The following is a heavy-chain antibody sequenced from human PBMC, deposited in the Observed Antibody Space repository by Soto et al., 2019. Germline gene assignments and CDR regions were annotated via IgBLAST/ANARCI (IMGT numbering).Heavy chain of an antibody. V-gene: IGHV3-30-3*01. CDR2: ISYDGSNK. CDR1: GFTLSSYA. D-gene: IGHD6-19*01. J-gene: IGHJ4*02. Sequence: PGGSLRLSCAASGFTLSSYAMHWVRQAPGKGLEWVAVISYDGSNKYYADSVKGRFTISRDNSKNTLYLQMNSLRAEDTAVYYCASRSLRDWMLAVAGSSNFDYWGQGTLVTVPS. CDR3: ASRSLRDWMLAVAGSSNFDY.